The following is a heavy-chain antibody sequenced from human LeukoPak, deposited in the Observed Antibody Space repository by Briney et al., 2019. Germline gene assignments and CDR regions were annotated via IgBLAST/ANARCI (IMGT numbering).Heavy chain of an antibody. CDR2: ISYDGSNK. D-gene: IGHD2-2*01. V-gene: IGHV3-30*18. CDR1: GFTFSTYG. J-gene: IGHJ4*02. CDR3: AKTAWELGYCSSTSCYHFDY. Sequence: GGSLRLSCAASGFTFSTYGMHWVRQAPGKGLEGVAVISYDGSNKYYADSVKGRFTISRDNSKNTLYLQMNSLRAEDTAVYYCAKTAWELGYCSSTSCYHFDYWGQETLVTVSS.